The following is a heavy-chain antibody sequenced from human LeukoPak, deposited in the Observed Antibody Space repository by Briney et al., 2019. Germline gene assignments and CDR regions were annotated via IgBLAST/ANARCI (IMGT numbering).Heavy chain of an antibody. CDR2: TSGSGGTA. Sequence: PGGSLRLSCEASGVSFSSYATSWVRQAPGKGLEWVSGTSGSGGTAYYAGSVKGRFTISRDISKNTLYLQMSSLRAGDTAVYYCARDLYAHFWSGSVFDYWGRGTLVTVSS. V-gene: IGHV3-23*01. CDR1: GVSFSSYA. D-gene: IGHD3-3*02. CDR3: ARDLYAHFWSGSVFDY. J-gene: IGHJ4*02.